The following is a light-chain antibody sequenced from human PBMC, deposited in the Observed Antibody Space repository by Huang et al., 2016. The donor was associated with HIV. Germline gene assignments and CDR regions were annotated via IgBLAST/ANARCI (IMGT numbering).Light chain of an antibody. CDR3: QQYVTSPWT. Sequence: EIMLTQSPGTLSLSPEERTTLSCRASQSVSSNYLAWYQQKPGQAPRLLIYGASSSATGIPDRCSGSGSGTDFTLTISRLEPEDFAVYFCQQYVTSPWTFGQGTEVEIK. CDR2: GAS. J-gene: IGKJ1*01. CDR1: QSVSSNY. V-gene: IGKV3-20*01.